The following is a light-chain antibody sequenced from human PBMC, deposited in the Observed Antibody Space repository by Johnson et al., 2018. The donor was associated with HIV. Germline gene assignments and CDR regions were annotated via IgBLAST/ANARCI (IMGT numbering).Light chain of an antibody. V-gene: IGLV1-51*01. CDR2: DNN. CDR3: GTWDSSLSAGEV. Sequence: APGQKVTISCSGSSSNIGNNYVSWYQQLPGTAPKLLIYDNNKRPSGIPDRFSGSKYGTSATLGITGLQTGDEADYYCGTWDSSLSAGEVFGTGTKVTVL. J-gene: IGLJ1*01. CDR1: SSNIGNNY.